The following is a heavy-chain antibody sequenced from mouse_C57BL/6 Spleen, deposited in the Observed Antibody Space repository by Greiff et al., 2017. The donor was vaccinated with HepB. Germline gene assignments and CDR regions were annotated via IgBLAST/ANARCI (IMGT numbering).Heavy chain of an antibody. CDR1: GYTFTSYG. CDR2: IYPRSGNT. V-gene: IGHV1-81*01. D-gene: IGHD2-3*01. Sequence: VQLQQSGAELARPGASVKLSCKASGYTFTSYGISWVKQRTGQGLEWIGEIYPRSGNTYYNEKFKGKATLTADKSSSTAYMELRSLTSEDSAVYFCARKVYDGYYRAMDYWGQGTSVTVSS. CDR3: ARKVYDGYYRAMDY. J-gene: IGHJ4*01.